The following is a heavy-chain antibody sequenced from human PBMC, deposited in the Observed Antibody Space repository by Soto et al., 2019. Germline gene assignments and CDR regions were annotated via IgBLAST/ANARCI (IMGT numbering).Heavy chain of an antibody. V-gene: IGHV1-2*02. D-gene: IGHD3-16*01. CDR3: VGVGFNRHYDFDY. CDR2: INPNSDVT. Sequence: QVQLVQSGAEVKKPGASVKVSCKSSGYTFTSYYIHWVRQAPGQGLEWMGWINPNSDVTSYAQSFQDRVTMTSDMPIKTSDMDLTRRTCDDASVYYCVGVGFNRHYDFDYWGQGTLITVSS. J-gene: IGHJ4*02. CDR1: GYTFTSYY.